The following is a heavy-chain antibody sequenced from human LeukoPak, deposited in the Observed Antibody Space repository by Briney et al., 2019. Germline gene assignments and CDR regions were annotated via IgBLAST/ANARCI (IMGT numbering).Heavy chain of an antibody. CDR3: AKGSLGSCRGVICYSLDY. CDR2: ISGSDAGT. J-gene: IGHJ4*02. Sequence: GGSLRLSCAISGFTFSACELTWVRQSPGKGLEWVSAISGSDAGTYYADSVKGRFTISRDNSKNTLYLQMNSLRAEDTATYYCAKGSLGSCRGVICYSLDYWGQGSLVTVSS. CDR1: GFTFSACE. V-gene: IGHV3-23*01. D-gene: IGHD2-15*01.